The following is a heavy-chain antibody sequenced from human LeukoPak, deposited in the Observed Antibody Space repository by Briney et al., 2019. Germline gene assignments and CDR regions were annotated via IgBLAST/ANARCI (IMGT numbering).Heavy chain of an antibody. CDR2: ISGSGGTT. J-gene: IGHJ4*02. D-gene: IGHD2-2*01. Sequence: GGSLRLSCAASGFTFSSYTMSWVRQAPGKGLEWVSAISGSGGTTYYADSVKGRFTVSRDNSKNTLYLQMNSLRAEDTAVYFCAKDQGPCSSASCYFDYWGQGTLVAVSS. CDR3: AKDQGPCSSASCYFDY. V-gene: IGHV3-23*01. CDR1: GFTFSSYT.